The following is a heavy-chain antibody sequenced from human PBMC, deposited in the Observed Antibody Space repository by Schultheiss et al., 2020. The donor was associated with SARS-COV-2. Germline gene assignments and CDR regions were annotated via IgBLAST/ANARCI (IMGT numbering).Heavy chain of an antibody. D-gene: IGHD6-13*01. CDR3: ARDRPGAGTLDY. CDR2: IYYSGST. J-gene: IGHJ4*02. Sequence: SETLSLTCTFSGGSVSSGSYYWSWIRQPPGKGLEWIGYIYYSGSTYYNPSLKSRVTISVDTSKNQFSLKLSSVTAADTAVYYCARDRPGAGTLDYWGQGTLVTVSS. CDR1: GGSVSSGSYY. V-gene: IGHV4-61*01.